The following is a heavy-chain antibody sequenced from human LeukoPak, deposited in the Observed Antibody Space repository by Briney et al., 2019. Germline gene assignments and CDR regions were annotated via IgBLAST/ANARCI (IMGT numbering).Heavy chain of an antibody. Sequence: PGGSLRLSCAASGFTFSSYAMSWVRQAPGKGLEWVSAISGSGSSTYYADSVKGRFTISRDNSKNTLYLQMSSLRAEDTAVYYCAKDDYYDSTGYFRHWGQGTLVTVSS. CDR2: ISGSGSST. D-gene: IGHD3-22*01. CDR3: AKDDYYDSTGYFRH. V-gene: IGHV3-23*01. CDR1: GFTFSSYA. J-gene: IGHJ1*01.